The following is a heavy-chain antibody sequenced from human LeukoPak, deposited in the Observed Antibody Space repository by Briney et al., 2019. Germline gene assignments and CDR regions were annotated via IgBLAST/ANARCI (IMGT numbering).Heavy chain of an antibody. Sequence: PSETLSLTCTVSGGSISSSNYYGGWISQPPGKGLEWIGSIYYSGGTYYNPSLKSRVTISVDTSKNQFSLKVNSVTAADTAVYYCATGPDYYNSSSYYPYYWGQGTLVTVSS. CDR1: GGSISSSNYY. CDR3: ATGPDYYNSSSYYPYY. CDR2: IYYSGGT. V-gene: IGHV4-39*07. J-gene: IGHJ4*02. D-gene: IGHD3-22*01.